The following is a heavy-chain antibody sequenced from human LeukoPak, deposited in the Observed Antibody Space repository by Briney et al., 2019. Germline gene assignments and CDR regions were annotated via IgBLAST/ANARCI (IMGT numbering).Heavy chain of an antibody. CDR1: GYTFTGYY. J-gene: IGHJ4*02. V-gene: IGHV1-2*02. CDR3: ARVGPQDWLELQFDF. Sequence: ASVKVSCKASGYTFTGYYMHWVRQAPGQGLEWMGWINPNSGGTNYAQKFQGRVTMTRDTSISTAYMELSRLRSDDTAVYFCARVGPQDWLELQFDFWGQGTLVTVSS. CDR2: INPNSGGT. D-gene: IGHD1-7*01.